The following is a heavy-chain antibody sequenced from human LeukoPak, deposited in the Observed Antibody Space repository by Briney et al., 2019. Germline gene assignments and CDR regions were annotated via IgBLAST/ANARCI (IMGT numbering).Heavy chain of an antibody. D-gene: IGHD5-18*01. J-gene: IGHJ4*02. CDR1: GYTFTSYG. CDR2: INPNSGGT. CDR3: ARAVWDSYGYSFDY. Sequence: ASVKVSCKASGYTFTSYGISWVRQAPGQGLEWMGWINPNSGGTNYAQKFQGRVTMTRDTSISTAYMELSRLRSDDTAVYYCARAVWDSYGYSFDYWGQGTLVTVSS. V-gene: IGHV1-2*02.